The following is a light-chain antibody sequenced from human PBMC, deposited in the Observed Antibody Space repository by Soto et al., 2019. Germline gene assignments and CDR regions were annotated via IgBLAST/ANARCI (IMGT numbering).Light chain of an antibody. Sequence: DIVMTHSPLSLPVTPGEPASISCRSSQSLLHVNGYTYLDWYLQKPGQSPQLLMYLVSIRASGVPDRFSGSGSGTDFTLKISRVEAEDVGVYYCMQAVQIPGTFGQGTKVDIK. CDR2: LVS. J-gene: IGKJ1*01. CDR3: MQAVQIPGT. V-gene: IGKV2-28*01. CDR1: QSLLHVNGYTY.